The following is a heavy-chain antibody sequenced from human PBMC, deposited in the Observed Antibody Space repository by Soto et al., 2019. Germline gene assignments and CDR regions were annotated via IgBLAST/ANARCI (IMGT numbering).Heavy chain of an antibody. D-gene: IGHD6-13*01. Sequence: GESLKISCKGSGYSFTTNWIGWVRQMPGKGLEWMGVIYPGDSDTRYSPSFQGQVAISADKTINTAYLQWSSLKASDTAMYYCARHSGVAEDGTDWGQGTLVTVSS. V-gene: IGHV5-51*01. J-gene: IGHJ1*01. CDR1: GYSFTTNW. CDR3: ARHSGVAEDGTD. CDR2: IYPGDSDT.